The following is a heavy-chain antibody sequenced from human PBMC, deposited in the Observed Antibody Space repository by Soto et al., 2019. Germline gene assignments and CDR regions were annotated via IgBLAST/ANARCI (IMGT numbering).Heavy chain of an antibody. V-gene: IGHV1-8*01. J-gene: IGHJ4*02. CDR2: MNPNSGNT. CDR3: ARGLNGDYIWGSYRSYYFDY. D-gene: IGHD3-16*02. Sequence: QVQLVQSGAEVKKPGASVKVSCKASGYTFTSYDINWVRQATGQGLEWMGWMNPNSGNTGYAQKFQGGVTMTRNTSISTAYMELSSLRSEDTAVYYCARGLNGDYIWGSYRSYYFDYWGQGTLVTVSS. CDR1: GYTFTSYD.